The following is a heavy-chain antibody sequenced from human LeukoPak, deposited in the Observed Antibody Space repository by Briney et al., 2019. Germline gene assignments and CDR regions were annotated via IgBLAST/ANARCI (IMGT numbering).Heavy chain of an antibody. D-gene: IGHD2-21*02. CDR1: GFTVSSNY. CDR2: IYSGGSI. CDR3: ARSTTADLVFDY. Sequence: GGSLRLSCAASGFTVSSNYMNWVRQAPGKGLEWVSVIYSGGSIYYADSVKGRFTISRDNFKNTLYLQMNSLRAEDTAVYYCARSTTADLVFDYWGQGTLVTVSS. J-gene: IGHJ4*02. V-gene: IGHV3-53*01.